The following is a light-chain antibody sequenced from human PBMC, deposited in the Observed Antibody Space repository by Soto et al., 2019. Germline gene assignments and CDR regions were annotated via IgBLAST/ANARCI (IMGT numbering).Light chain of an antibody. V-gene: IGKV1-5*01. Sequence: LSASIGDRVTITCRASQSIDNSLAWYQQKPGKAPHLLIYDASRLETGVSLRFSGSGSGTEFTLTISGLQADDFATYFCQHYNGYPYTFGPGTKVDIK. CDR1: QSIDNS. J-gene: IGKJ2*01. CDR2: DAS. CDR3: QHYNGYPYT.